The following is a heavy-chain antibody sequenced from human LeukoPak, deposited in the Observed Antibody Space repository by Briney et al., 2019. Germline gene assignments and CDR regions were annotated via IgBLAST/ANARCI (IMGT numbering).Heavy chain of an antibody. CDR3: AREFYLHSDNYDSGN. Sequence: QAGGSLRLSCAASGFTFSTYWMHWVRQAPGKGLVRVSRINSDGSDASYADSVKGRFTISRDNAKNTLYLQMNSLRAEDTAVYYCAREFYLHSDNYDSGNWGQGTLVTVSS. CDR2: INSDGSDA. V-gene: IGHV3-74*01. D-gene: IGHD3-16*01. J-gene: IGHJ4*02. CDR1: GFTFSTYW.